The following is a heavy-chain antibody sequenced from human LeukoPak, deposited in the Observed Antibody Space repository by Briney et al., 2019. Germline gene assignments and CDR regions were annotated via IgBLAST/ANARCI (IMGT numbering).Heavy chain of an antibody. V-gene: IGHV1-8*01. J-gene: IGHJ6*02. CDR3: ARSWELRYGMDV. Sequence: ASVTVSCKASGYTFTSYDINWVRQATGQGLEWMGWMNPNSGNTGYAQKFQGRVTITRNTSISTAYMELSSLRSEDTAVYYCARSWELRYGMDVWGQGTTVTVSS. CDR1: GYTFTSYD. D-gene: IGHD1-26*01. CDR2: MNPNSGNT.